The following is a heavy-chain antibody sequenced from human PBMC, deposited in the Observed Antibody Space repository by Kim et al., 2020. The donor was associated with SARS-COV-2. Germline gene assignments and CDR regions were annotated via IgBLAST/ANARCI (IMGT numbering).Heavy chain of an antibody. CDR3: ARDQGSYLRPFDY. CDR1: GGSISSSSYY. Sequence: SETLSLTCTVSGGSISSSSYYWGWIRQPPGKGLEWIGSIYYSGSTYYNPSLKSRVTISVDTSKNQFSLKLSSVTAADTAVYYCARDQGSYLRPFDYWGQG. CDR2: IYYSGST. D-gene: IGHD1-26*01. J-gene: IGHJ4*02. V-gene: IGHV4-39*07.